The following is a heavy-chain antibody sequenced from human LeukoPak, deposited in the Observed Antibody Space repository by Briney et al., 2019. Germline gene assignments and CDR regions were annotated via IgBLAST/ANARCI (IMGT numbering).Heavy chain of an antibody. CDR2: INHSGST. V-gene: IGHV4-34*01. CDR1: GGSFSGYY. J-gene: IGHJ3*02. CDR3: ARKAKYYYDSSGYYPHAFDI. Sequence: SETLSLTCAVYGGSFSGYYWSWIRQPPGKGLEWIGEINHSGSTNYNPSLKSRVTISVDTSKNQFPLTLSSVTAADTAVYYCARKAKYYYDSSGYYPHAFDIWGQGTMVTVSS. D-gene: IGHD3-22*01.